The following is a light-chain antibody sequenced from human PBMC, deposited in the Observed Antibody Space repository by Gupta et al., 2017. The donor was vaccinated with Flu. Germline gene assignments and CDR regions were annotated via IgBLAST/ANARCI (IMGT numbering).Light chain of an antibody. Sequence: DIQMTQSPSSLSASVGDRVTITCRASQSISSYLNWYQQKPGKAPKLLIYAASSLQSGVPSRFSGSGSRTDCTLTISSLQPEDFATYYCQQSYSTPRTFGPGTKVDIK. V-gene: IGKV1-39*01. CDR1: QSISSY. CDR3: QQSYSTPRT. CDR2: AAS. J-gene: IGKJ3*01.